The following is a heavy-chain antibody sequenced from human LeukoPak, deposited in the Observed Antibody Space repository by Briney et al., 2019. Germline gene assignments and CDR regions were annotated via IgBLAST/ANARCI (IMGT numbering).Heavy chain of an antibody. CDR3: ARHYYDYVWGSYGIDY. V-gene: IGHV5-51*01. Sequence: GESLKISCKGSGYSFTSYWIGWVRQMPGKGLEWMGIIYPGDSDTRYSPSFQGLVTISADKSISTAYLQWSSLKASDTAMYYCARHYYDYVWGSYGIDYWGQGTLVTVSS. CDR1: GYSFTSYW. CDR2: IYPGDSDT. D-gene: IGHD3-16*01. J-gene: IGHJ4*02.